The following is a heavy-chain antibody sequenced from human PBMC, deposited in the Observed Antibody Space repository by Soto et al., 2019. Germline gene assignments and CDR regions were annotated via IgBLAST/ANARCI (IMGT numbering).Heavy chain of an antibody. J-gene: IGHJ3*01. D-gene: IGHD2-2*01. Sequence: EVQLLESGGGLVQPGGSLRLSCAASGFTFSSYAMSWVRQAPGKGLEWVSAISGSGGSTYYADSVKGRFTISRDNSKNTLYLQMNSLRAEDTAVYYCAKDLGAVVPAAYDAFDVWGQGTMVTVSS. CDR3: AKDLGAVVPAAYDAFDV. CDR2: ISGSGGST. CDR1: GFTFSSYA. V-gene: IGHV3-23*01.